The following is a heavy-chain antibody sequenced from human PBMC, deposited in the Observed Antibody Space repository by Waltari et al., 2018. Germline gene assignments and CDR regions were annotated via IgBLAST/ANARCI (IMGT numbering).Heavy chain of an antibody. D-gene: IGHD6-19*01. CDR1: GFPFSAFH. CDR3: ARGRFSSGSDY. V-gene: IGHV3-11*01. J-gene: IGHJ4*02. Sequence: QVQLEESGGGLVKPGGSVRLSCAASGFPFSAFHMTWIRQAAGKGLEWVSYISSHSSDIYYADSVKGRFTVSRDNAKNFLYLQMNSLRADDTARYYCARGRFSSGSDYWGQGTQVTVSS. CDR2: ISSHSSDI.